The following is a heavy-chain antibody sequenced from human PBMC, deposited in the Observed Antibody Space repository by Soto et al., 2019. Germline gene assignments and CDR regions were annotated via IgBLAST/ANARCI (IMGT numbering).Heavy chain of an antibody. J-gene: IGHJ4*02. CDR1: GFTFSSYA. D-gene: IGHD2-2*01. CDR3: AKDSRPPDY. V-gene: IGHV3-23*01. CDR2: IGDSGDST. Sequence: EVQLLESGGGLVQPGGSLRLSCAASGFTFSSYAMSWVRQAPGKGLEWVSSIGDSGDSTYYAESVRGRFTVSRDNSKNTLYLQMTSLRAEDTAVYYCAKDSRPPDYWGQGTLVTVSS.